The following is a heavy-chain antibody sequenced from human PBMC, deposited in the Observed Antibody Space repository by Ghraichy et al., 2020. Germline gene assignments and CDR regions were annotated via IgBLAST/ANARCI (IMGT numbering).Heavy chain of an antibody. CDR1: GFTFSSYA. CDR2: ISASGGAT. J-gene: IGHJ3*02. CDR3: AKDSDGDYVRAFHI. D-gene: IGHD4-17*01. Sequence: GGSLRISCAASGFTFSSYAMSWVRQVPGKGLEWVSSISASGGATYDVDSAKGRFTISRDNSKNTLYLQMNCLRAEDTAVYYCAKDSDGDYVRAFHIWGQWTMVTVSS. V-gene: IGHV3-23*01.